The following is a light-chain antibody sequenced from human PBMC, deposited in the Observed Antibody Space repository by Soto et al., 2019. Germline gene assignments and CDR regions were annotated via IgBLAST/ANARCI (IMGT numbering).Light chain of an antibody. Sequence: EIVLTQSPGTLSLSPGEKATLSCRASQSVGDTFLSWYQQKPGLAPRLLIYGVSNRATGIPDRFSGSGSGTDFILTIRRLEPEDFALYYCGQFVSSPPRTFGKGTKVEIK. CDR2: GVS. CDR3: GQFVSSPPRT. CDR1: QSVGDTF. V-gene: IGKV3-20*01. J-gene: IGKJ1*01.